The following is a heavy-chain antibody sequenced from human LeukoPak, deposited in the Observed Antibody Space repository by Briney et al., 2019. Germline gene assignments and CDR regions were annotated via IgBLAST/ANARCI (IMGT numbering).Heavy chain of an antibody. V-gene: IGHV3-48*03. CDR2: ISSSGSTV. Sequence: GGSLRLSCAASGFTFRSYEMNWVRQAPGKGLGWVSYISSSGSTVYYADSVKGRFTISRDNAKNSLYLQMNSLRAEDTAVYYCARDYYDSSGYLKYWYFDLWGRGTLVTVSS. CDR3: ARDYYDSSGYLKYWYFDL. D-gene: IGHD3-22*01. J-gene: IGHJ2*01. CDR1: GFTFRSYE.